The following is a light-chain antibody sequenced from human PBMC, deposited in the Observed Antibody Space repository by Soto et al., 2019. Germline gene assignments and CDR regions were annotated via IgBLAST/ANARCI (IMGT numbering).Light chain of an antibody. CDR1: QSISSW. J-gene: IGKJ1*01. CDR3: QQYNSYSPVT. CDR2: KAS. Sequence: DIQMTQSPSTLSASVGDRVTITCRASQSISSWLAWYQQKPGKAPKLLIYKASSLESGVPSRFSGSGSGTEFTLTISSLQPDDFATYYCQQYNSYSPVTFGQGTKGEIK. V-gene: IGKV1-5*03.